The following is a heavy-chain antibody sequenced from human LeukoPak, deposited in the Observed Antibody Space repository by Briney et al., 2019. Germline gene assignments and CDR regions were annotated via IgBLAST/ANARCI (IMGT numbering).Heavy chain of an antibody. CDR1: GFSFSSYS. D-gene: IGHD3-22*01. CDR2: ISSSSTYI. CDR3: ARGGSSGITSAEYFQH. Sequence: PGGSLRLSCAASGFSFSSYSMNWVRQAPGKGLEWASSISSSSTYIYYADSLKGRFTISRDNAKNSLYLQMNSLRAEDTAVYFCARGGSSGITSAEYFQHWGQGTLVTVSS. J-gene: IGHJ1*01. V-gene: IGHV3-21*01.